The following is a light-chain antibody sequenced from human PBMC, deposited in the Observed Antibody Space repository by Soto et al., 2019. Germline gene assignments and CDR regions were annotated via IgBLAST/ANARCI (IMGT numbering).Light chain of an antibody. CDR2: DNN. Sequence: QSVLTQPPSLSGAPGQRVTISCTGSSSNIGAGYDVHWYQQLPGTAPKLLIYDNNDRPSGVPDRFSGSKSGTSASLAISGLQAEDEADYYCQSYDSSLSGYVFGAGTKGTVL. V-gene: IGLV1-40*01. J-gene: IGLJ1*01. CDR1: SSNIGAGYD. CDR3: QSYDSSLSGYV.